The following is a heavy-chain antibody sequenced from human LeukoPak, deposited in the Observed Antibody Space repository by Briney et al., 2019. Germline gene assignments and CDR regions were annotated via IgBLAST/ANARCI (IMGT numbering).Heavy chain of an antibody. V-gene: IGHV1-18*01. CDR3: ARVGTIVVVPAAKSLDY. J-gene: IGHJ4*02. Sequence: GASVKVSCKASGYTLTSYGISWVRQPPGQGLEWMGWISAYNGNTNYAQKLQGRVTMTTDTSTSTAYMELRSLRSDDTAVYYCARVGTIVVVPAAKSLDYWGQGTLVTVSS. CDR2: ISAYNGNT. CDR1: GYTLTSYG. D-gene: IGHD2-2*01.